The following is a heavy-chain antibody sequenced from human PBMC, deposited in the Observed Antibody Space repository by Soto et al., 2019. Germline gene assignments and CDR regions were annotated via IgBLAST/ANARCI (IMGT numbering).Heavy chain of an antibody. V-gene: IGHV3-9*01. CDR1: GFTFDDYA. CDR2: ISWNSGSI. D-gene: IGHD3-9*01. J-gene: IGHJ4*02. Sequence: EVQLVESGGGLVQPGRSLRLSCAASGFTFDDYAMHWVRQAPGKGLEWVSGISWNSGSIGYADSVKGRFTTARDNAKNSLYLQMNSLRAEDTALYYCAKALDYDILTGFDDYWGQGTLVTVSS. CDR3: AKALDYDILTGFDDY.